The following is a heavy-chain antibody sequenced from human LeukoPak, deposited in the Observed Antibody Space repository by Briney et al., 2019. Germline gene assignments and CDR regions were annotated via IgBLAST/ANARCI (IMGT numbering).Heavy chain of an antibody. CDR2: IIPIFGTA. CDR3: ARGRDGYNYSPSYYFDY. CDR1: GGTFSSYA. J-gene: IGHJ4*02. D-gene: IGHD5-24*01. V-gene: IGHV1-69*13. Sequence: SVKVSCKASGGTFSSYAISWVRQAPGQGLEWMGGIIPIFGTANYAQKFQGRVTITADESTSTAYMELSSLRSEDTAVYYCARGRDGYNYSPSYYFDYWGQGTLVTVSS.